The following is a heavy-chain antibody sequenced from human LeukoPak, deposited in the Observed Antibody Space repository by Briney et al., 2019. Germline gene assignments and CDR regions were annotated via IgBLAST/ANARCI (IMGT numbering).Heavy chain of an antibody. CDR3: ARILRDGGNSGHAIDY. D-gene: IGHD2-21*02. CDR1: GGSISSGGYF. CDR2: IYYSGTT. J-gene: IGHJ4*02. Sequence: PSETLSLTCTVSGGSISSGGYFWSWIRQHPGKGLEWIGYIYYSGTTYYNPSLKSRVTISVDTSKNQFSLNLSSVTAADTAVYYCARILRDGGNSGHAIDYWGQGTLVTVSS. V-gene: IGHV4-31*03.